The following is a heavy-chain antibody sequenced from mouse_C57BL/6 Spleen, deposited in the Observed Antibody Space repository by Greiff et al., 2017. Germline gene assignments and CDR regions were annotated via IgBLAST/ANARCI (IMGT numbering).Heavy chain of an antibody. CDR2: IDPETGGT. Sequence: QVQLQQSGAELVRPGASVTLSCKASGYTFTDYEMHWVKQTPVHGLEWIGAIDPETGGTAYNQKFKGKAILTADKSSSTAYMELRSLTSEDSAVYYCTSYYDYTWFAYWGQGTLVTVSA. D-gene: IGHD2-4*01. J-gene: IGHJ3*01. V-gene: IGHV1-15*01. CDR3: TSYYDYTWFAY. CDR1: GYTFTDYE.